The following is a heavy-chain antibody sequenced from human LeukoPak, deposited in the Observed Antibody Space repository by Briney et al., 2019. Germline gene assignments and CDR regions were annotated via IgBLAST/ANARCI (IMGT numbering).Heavy chain of an antibody. V-gene: IGHV4-59*01. J-gene: IGHJ6*03. CDR2: IYYSGST. D-gene: IGHD4/OR15-4a*01. Sequence: SSETLSLTCTVSGGSISSYYWSWTRQPPGKGLEWIGYIYYSGSTNYNPSLKSRVTISVDTSKNQFSLKVNSVTAADTAVYYCARAPGNDYYPYYYMDVWGKGTTVTVSS. CDR3: ARAPGNDYYPYYYMDV. CDR1: GGSISSYY.